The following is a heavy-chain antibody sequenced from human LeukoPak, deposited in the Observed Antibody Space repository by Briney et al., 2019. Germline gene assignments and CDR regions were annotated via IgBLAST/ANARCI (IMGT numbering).Heavy chain of an antibody. CDR2: IIPILGIA. J-gene: IGHJ4*02. Sequence: SVKVSCKASGYTFTSYYMHWVRQAPGQGLEWMGRIIPILGIANYAQKFQGRVTITADKSTSTAYMELSSLRSEDTAVYYCARDSKDSSGYYYVGDYWGQGTLVTVSS. CDR3: ARDSKDSSGYYYVGDY. D-gene: IGHD3-22*01. CDR1: GYTFTSYY. V-gene: IGHV1-69*04.